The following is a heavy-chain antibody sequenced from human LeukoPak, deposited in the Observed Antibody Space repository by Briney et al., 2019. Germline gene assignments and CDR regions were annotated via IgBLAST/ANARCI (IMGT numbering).Heavy chain of an antibody. V-gene: IGHV1-18*01. CDR3: ARVEIVVVTSDY. Sequence: GASVKVSCKASGYTFTSYGISWVRQAPGQGLEWIGWISAYNGNTNYAQKLQGRVTMTTDTSTSTAYMELRSLRSDDTAVYYCARVEIVVVTSDYWGQGALVTVSS. CDR1: GYTFTSYG. D-gene: IGHD3-22*01. CDR2: ISAYNGNT. J-gene: IGHJ4*02.